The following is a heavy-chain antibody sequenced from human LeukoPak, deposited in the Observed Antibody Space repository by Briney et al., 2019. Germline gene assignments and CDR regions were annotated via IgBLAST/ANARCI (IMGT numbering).Heavy chain of an antibody. Sequence: SETLSLTCTVSGGSISSYYWSWIRQPPGKGLEWIGYIYYSGSTNYNPSLKSRVTISVDTSKNQFSLKLSSVTAADTAVYYCARHSSDYDFWSGCPYYFDYWGQGTLVTVSS. CDR2: IYYSGST. J-gene: IGHJ4*02. D-gene: IGHD3-3*01. CDR3: ARHSSDYDFWSGCPYYFDY. CDR1: GGSISSYY. V-gene: IGHV4-59*08.